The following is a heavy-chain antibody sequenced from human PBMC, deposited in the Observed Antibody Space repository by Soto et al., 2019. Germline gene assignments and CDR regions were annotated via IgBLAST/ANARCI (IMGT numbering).Heavy chain of an antibody. Sequence: SETLSLTCTVSGGSISSYYWSWIRQPPGKGLEWIGYIYYSGSTNYNPSLKSRVTISVDTSKNQFSLKLSSVTAADTAVYYCARASAGGYYYFDYWGQGTLVTVSS. J-gene: IGHJ4*02. V-gene: IGHV4-59*01. D-gene: IGHD2-21*02. CDR1: GGSISSYY. CDR2: IYYSGST. CDR3: ARASAGGYYYFDY.